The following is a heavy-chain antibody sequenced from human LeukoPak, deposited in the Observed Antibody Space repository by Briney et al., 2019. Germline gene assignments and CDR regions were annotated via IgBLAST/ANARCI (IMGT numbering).Heavy chain of an antibody. V-gene: IGHV4-39*07. J-gene: IGHJ6*03. CDR2: MSYSGST. Sequence: PSETLSLTCTVSGVSISSSSYYWGWIRQPPGKGLEWIGSMSYSGSTYYNPSLKSRITISVDTSKNQFSLKLSSVTAADTAVYYCARDYGRLRFLEWYMGHYYYYMDVWGKGTTVTVSS. D-gene: IGHD3-3*01. CDR3: ARDYGRLRFLEWYMGHYYYYMDV. CDR1: GVSISSSSYY.